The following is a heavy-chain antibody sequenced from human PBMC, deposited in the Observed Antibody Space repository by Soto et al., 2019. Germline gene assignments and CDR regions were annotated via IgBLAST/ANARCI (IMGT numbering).Heavy chain of an antibody. CDR3: AREKYEMALFNWFAP. V-gene: IGHV5-10-1*01. CDR1: GYIFTTYC. D-gene: IGHD2-2*01. Sequence: GDALNISCESSGYIFTTYCSSWVREMAGKGLEWMGAIDPRDSYTKYSPSFQGHVTISVDKSISTAYLQWNSLKASDTAIYYCAREKYEMALFNWFAPWGQGTLVTVSS. CDR2: IDPRDSYT. J-gene: IGHJ5*02.